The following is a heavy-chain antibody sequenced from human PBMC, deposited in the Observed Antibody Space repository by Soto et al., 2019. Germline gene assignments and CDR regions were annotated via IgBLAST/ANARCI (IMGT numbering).Heavy chain of an antibody. CDR1: GFTFSSYG. CDR3: AKDSLRYSSGWYVEYFQH. Sequence: GGSLRLSCAASGFTFSSYGMHWVRQAPGKGLEWVAVISYDGSNKYYADSVKGRFTISRDNSKNTLYLQMNSLRAEDTAVYYCAKDSLRYSSGWYVEYFQHWGQGTLVTVSS. CDR2: ISYDGSNK. V-gene: IGHV3-30*18. D-gene: IGHD6-19*01. J-gene: IGHJ1*01.